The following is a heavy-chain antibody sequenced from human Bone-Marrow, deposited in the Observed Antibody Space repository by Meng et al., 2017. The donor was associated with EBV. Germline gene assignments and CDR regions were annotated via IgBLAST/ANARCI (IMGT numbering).Heavy chain of an antibody. V-gene: IGHV4-30-2*01. CDR3: ASSDCSSTSCYPRY. J-gene: IGHJ4*02. D-gene: IGHD2-2*01. CDR1: GGSISSGGYS. Sequence: QLPVQESGSGLGKPSQTLSLTCAVSGGSISSGGYSWSWIRQPPGKGLEWIGYIYHSGSTYYNPSLKSRVTISVDRSKNQFSLKLSSVTAADTAVYYCASSDCSSTSCYPRYWGQGTLVTVSS. CDR2: IYHSGST.